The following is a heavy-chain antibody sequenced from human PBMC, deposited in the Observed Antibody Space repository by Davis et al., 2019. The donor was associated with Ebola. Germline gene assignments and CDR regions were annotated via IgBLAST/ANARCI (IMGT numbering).Heavy chain of an antibody. CDR1: GGSISSGGYY. D-gene: IGHD2-8*01. J-gene: IGHJ6*02. V-gene: IGHV4-31*03. CDR3: ARDGLGYCTNGVCYRQGMDV. Sequence: MPSETLSLTCTVSGGSISSGGYYWSWIRQHPGKGLEWIGYIYYSGSTYYNPSLKSRVTISVDTSKNQFSLKLSSVTAADTAVYYCARDGLGYCTNGVCYRQGMDVWGQGTTVTVSS. CDR2: IYYSGST.